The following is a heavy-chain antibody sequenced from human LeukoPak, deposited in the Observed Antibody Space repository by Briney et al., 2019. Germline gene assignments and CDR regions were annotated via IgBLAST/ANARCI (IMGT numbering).Heavy chain of an antibody. J-gene: IGHJ4*02. CDR3: ARLWRSFGKLAGVYGY. CDR2: INTNTGNP. V-gene: IGHV7-4-1*02. D-gene: IGHD3-10*01. Sequence: ASVKVSCKASGYTFSNYAINWVRQAPGQGPEWMGWINTNTGNPTYAQGFTGRFVFSLDTSVSTPYLQISSLKAEDTAVYYCARLWRSFGKLAGVYGYWGQGTLVTVSS. CDR1: GYTFSNYA.